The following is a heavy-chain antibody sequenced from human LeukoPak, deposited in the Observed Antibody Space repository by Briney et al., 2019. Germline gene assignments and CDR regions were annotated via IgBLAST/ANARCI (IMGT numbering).Heavy chain of an antibody. CDR3: ARDQLTTGGDY. J-gene: IGHJ4*02. Sequence: GASVKVSCKSSGYTFTGYYMHWVRQAAARGLEWMGWINPNSGGTNYAQKFQGRVTMTRDTSISTAYMELSRLRSDDTAVYYCARDQLTTGGDYWGQGTLVTVSS. CDR2: INPNSGGT. D-gene: IGHD4-11*01. CDR1: GYTFTGYY. V-gene: IGHV1-2*02.